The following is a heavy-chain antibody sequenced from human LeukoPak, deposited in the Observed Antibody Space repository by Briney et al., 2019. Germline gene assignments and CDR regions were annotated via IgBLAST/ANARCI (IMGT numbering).Heavy chain of an antibody. CDR1: GGSFSGYY. D-gene: IGHD6-13*01. V-gene: IGHV4-34*01. CDR3: ARARIAAAGPYCYYYGMDV. Sequence: SETLSLTCAVYGGSFSGYYWSWIRQPPGKGLEWIGEINHSGSTNYNPSLKSRVTISVDTSKNQFSLKLSSVTAADTAVYYCARARIAAAGPYCYYYGMDVWGQGTTVTVSS. J-gene: IGHJ6*02. CDR2: INHSGST.